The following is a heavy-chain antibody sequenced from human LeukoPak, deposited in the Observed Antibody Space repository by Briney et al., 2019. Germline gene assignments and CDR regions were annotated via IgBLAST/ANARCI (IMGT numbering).Heavy chain of an antibody. Sequence: GASLRLSCAASGFTFSSYAMSWVRQAPGKGLVWVSRINSDGSSTSYADSVKGRFTISRDNAKNTLYLQMNSLRAEDTAVYYCARDRDTAIVDYWGQGTLVTVSS. CDR3: ARDRDTAIVDY. D-gene: IGHD5-18*01. CDR2: INSDGSST. CDR1: GFTFSSYA. V-gene: IGHV3-74*01. J-gene: IGHJ4*02.